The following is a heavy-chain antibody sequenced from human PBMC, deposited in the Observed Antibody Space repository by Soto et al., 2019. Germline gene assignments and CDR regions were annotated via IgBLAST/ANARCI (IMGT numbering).Heavy chain of an antibody. D-gene: IGHD2-15*01. J-gene: IGHJ4*02. CDR3: IRHSPEDMIRT. CDR1: GFTFSGSS. Sequence: PGGSLRLSCAASGFTFSGSSVHWVRQASGKGLEWVGRIRNKANSYATAYAASVRGRFTISRDDSKNTAFLQMNSLNTEDTAVYYCIRHSPEDMIRTWGQGTLVTVYS. CDR2: IRNKANSYAT. V-gene: IGHV3-73*01.